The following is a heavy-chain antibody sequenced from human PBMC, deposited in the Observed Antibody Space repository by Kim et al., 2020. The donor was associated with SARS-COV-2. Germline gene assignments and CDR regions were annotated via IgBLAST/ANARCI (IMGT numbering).Heavy chain of an antibody. CDR1: GFTFSNAW. Sequence: GGSLRLSCAASGFTFSNAWMSWVRQAPGKGLEWVGRIKSKTDGGTTDYAAPVKGRFTISRDDSKNTLYLQMNSLKTEDTAVYYCTTCRALLWFGEFCFDLWGRGTLVTVSS. J-gene: IGHJ2*01. CDR3: TTCRALLWFGEFCFDL. V-gene: IGHV3-15*01. CDR2: IKSKTDGGTT. D-gene: IGHD3-10*01.